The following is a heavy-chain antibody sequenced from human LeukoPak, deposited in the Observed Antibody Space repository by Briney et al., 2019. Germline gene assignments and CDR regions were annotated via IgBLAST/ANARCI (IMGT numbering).Heavy chain of an antibody. V-gene: IGHV3-23*01. D-gene: IGHD1-26*01. Sequence: GGSLRLSCAASGFIFDNCAMTWVRQAPGKGLEWVSAISGSGGSTYYADSVKGRFTISRDNSKNTLYLQMNSLRAEDTAVYYCANLIVGATYYFDYWGQGTLVTVSS. CDR3: ANLIVGATYYFDY. CDR2: ISGSGGST. J-gene: IGHJ4*02. CDR1: GFIFDNCA.